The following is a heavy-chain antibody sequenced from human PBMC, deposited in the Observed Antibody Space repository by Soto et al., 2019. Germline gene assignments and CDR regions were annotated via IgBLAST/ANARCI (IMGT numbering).Heavy chain of an antibody. V-gene: IGHV3-21*06. CDR1: GFTFSRYS. CDR2: ISSSSSYT. D-gene: IGHD2-15*01. Sequence: PGGSLRLSCAASGFTFSRYSMNWVRQATGKGLERVSSISSSSSYTYYADSVKGRFSISRDNAENSLYLQMNNLRAEDTAVYYCSRDLGYCSGSSCETYYYYGMDVWGQGTTVTVSS. CDR3: SRDLGYCSGSSCETYYYYGMDV. J-gene: IGHJ6*02.